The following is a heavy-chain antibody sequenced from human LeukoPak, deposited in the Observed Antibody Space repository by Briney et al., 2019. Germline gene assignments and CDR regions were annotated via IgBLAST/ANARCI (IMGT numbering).Heavy chain of an antibody. J-gene: IGHJ4*02. CDR1: GGSISSSSYY. D-gene: IGHD2-2*01. CDR3: AKDRDVVVPAAVFDY. CDR2: IYYSGST. Sequence: SETLSLTCTVSGGSISSSSYYWGWIRQPPGKELEWIGSIYYSGSTYYNPSLKSRVTISVDTSKNQFSLKLSSVTAADTAVYYCAKDRDVVVPAAVFDYWGQGTLVTVSS. V-gene: IGHV4-39*02.